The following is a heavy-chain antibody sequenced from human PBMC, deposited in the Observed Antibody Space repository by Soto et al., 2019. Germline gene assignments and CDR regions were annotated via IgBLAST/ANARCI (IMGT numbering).Heavy chain of an antibody. CDR1: GASISSSY. D-gene: IGHD5-12*01. CDR3: ARGGNRYSNVGSGVGGFDF. CDR2: VYHTGAT. Sequence: SETLSLTCTVSGASISSSYRRWIRQSPERGLEWIAYVYHTGATNYNPSLKSRVTISLDTSKGQFSLNLTSLTTADTAVYFCARGGNRYSNVGSGVGGFDFWGQGSLVTVSS. V-gene: IGHV4-59*01. J-gene: IGHJ4*02.